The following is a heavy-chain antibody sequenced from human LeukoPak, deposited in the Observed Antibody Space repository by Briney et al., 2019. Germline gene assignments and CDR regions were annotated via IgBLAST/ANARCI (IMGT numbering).Heavy chain of an antibody. J-gene: IGHJ4*02. Sequence: GGSLRLSCAASGFTFTHYWMCWVRQAPGNGLEWVANIHQDGSEQFYLDSVEGRFTISRDNAKSSLYLQMNSLRAEDTAVYYCAKDGGAYYDSSGYYPISAYFDYWGQGTLVTVSS. CDR3: AKDGGAYYDSSGYYPISAYFDY. D-gene: IGHD3-22*01. V-gene: IGHV3-7*03. CDR1: GFTFTHYW. CDR2: IHQDGSEQ.